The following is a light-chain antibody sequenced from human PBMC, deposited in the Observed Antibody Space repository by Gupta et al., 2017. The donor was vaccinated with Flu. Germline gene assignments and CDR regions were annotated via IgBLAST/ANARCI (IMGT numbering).Light chain of an antibody. Sequence: EIVMTHSPATLSVSPGERATLSCRASQSVSSDLTWYQQKPGQAPRLLIYGASTTDTGIRAGFSGSGCGTEFPLTISSLQSEDFAVYYCQQNNNWTPLTFGGGTKVEIK. V-gene: IGKV3-15*01. J-gene: IGKJ4*01. CDR2: GAS. CDR3: QQNNNWTPLT. CDR1: QSVSSD.